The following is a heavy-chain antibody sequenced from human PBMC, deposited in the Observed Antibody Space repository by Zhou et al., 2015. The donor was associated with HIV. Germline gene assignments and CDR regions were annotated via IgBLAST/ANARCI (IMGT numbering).Heavy chain of an antibody. J-gene: IGHJ3*02. V-gene: IGHV3-23*05. CDR2: IENTAWAF. Sequence: EAQILESGGDLVQPGGSLRLSCEASGFMFSTYAMSWVRQAPGKGLEWVAGIENTAWAFWYLDSVRGRFSISRDNSKNTVFLQMNSLRVDDTATYYCVKVKPGGTWSFDIWGQGTLVTVAS. CDR3: VKVKPGGTWSFDI. D-gene: IGHD6-13*01. CDR1: GFMFSTYA.